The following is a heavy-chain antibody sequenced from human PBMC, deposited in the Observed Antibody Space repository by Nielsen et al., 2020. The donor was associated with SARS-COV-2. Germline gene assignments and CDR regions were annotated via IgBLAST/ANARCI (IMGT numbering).Heavy chain of an antibody. CDR1: GDTINNYA. J-gene: IGHJ4*02. Sequence: ASVKVSCKASGDTINNYALNWIRQAPGQGLEWMGWISAYNGNIKYAQKFQGRVTMTTDTSTSTAYLELRSLRSDDTAVYYCARDWATYYYGSGSFLAYFDYWGQGTLVTVSS. CDR3: ARDWATYYYGSGSFLAYFDY. V-gene: IGHV1-18*01. D-gene: IGHD3-10*01. CDR2: ISAYNGNI.